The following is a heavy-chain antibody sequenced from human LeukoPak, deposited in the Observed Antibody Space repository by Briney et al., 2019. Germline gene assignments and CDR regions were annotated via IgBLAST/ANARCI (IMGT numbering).Heavy chain of an antibody. CDR1: GGSFSGYY. J-gene: IGHJ5*02. D-gene: IGHD2-15*01. CDR2: INHSGST. V-gene: IGHV4-34*01. Sequence: PSETLSLTCAVYGGSFSGYYWSWIRQPPGKGLEWIGEINHSGSTNYNPSLKSRVTILVDTSKNQFSLKLSSVTAADTAVYYCAREKGYCSGGSCSNWFDPWGQGTLVTVSS. CDR3: AREKGYCSGGSCSNWFDP.